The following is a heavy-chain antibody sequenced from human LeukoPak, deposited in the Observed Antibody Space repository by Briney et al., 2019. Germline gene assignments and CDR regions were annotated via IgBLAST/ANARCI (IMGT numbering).Heavy chain of an antibody. J-gene: IGHJ4*02. V-gene: IGHV1-46*01. CDR2: TNPSGGST. CDR1: GYTFTSYY. CDR3: ARDQGYYGSGSYWYFDY. D-gene: IGHD3-10*01. Sequence: ASVKVSCKASGYTFTSYYMHWVRQAPGQGLEWMGITNPSGGSTSYAQKFQGRVTMTRDMSTSTVYMELRSLRSDDTAVYYCARDQGYYGSGSYWYFDYWGQGTLVTVSS.